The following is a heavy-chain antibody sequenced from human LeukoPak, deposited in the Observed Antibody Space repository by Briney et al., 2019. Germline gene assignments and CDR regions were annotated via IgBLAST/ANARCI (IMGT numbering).Heavy chain of an antibody. D-gene: IGHD1-20*01. CDR3: ARDSSGITGTNLDY. V-gene: IGHV1-69*04. Sequence: ASVKVSCKASGGTFSSYAISWVRQAPGQGLEWMGRIIPISGIANYAQKFQGRVTITADKSTSTAYMELGSLRSEDTAVYYCARDSSGITGTNLDYWGQGTLVTVSS. CDR2: IIPISGIA. J-gene: IGHJ4*02. CDR1: GGTFSSYA.